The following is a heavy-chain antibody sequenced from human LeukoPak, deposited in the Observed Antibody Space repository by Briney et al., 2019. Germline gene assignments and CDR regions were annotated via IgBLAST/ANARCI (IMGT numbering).Heavy chain of an antibody. CDR3: ATASLWHPHIFDY. D-gene: IGHD3-16*01. J-gene: IGHJ4*02. CDR1: GYTLTELS. CDR2: FDPEDGET. Sequence: ASVKVSCKVSGYTLTELSMHRVRQAPGKGLEWMGGFDPEDGETIYAQKFQGRVTTTEDTSTDTAYMELSSLRSEETAVYYCATASLWHPHIFDYWGQGTLVTVSS. V-gene: IGHV1-24*01.